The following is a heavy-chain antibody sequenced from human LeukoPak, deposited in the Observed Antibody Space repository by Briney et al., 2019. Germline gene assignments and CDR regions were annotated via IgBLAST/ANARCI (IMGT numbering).Heavy chain of an antibody. CDR1: GDSVSSNSAA. D-gene: IGHD5-12*01. V-gene: IGHV6-1*01. CDR3: AREKLSPYSGYDKEGLDY. Sequence: SQTLSLTCAISGDSVSSNSAAWNWIRQSPSRGLEWLGRTYYRSKWYNDYAVSVKSRITINPDTSKNQFSLQLNSVTPEDTAVYYCAREKLSPYSGYDKEGLDYWGQGTLVTVSS. CDR2: TYYRSKWYN. J-gene: IGHJ4*02.